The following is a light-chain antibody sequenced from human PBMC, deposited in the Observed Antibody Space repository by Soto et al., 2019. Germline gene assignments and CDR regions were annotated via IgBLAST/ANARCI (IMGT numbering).Light chain of an antibody. CDR3: SSYTSSSTYV. J-gene: IGLJ1*01. V-gene: IGLV2-14*01. CDR1: SSDVGGYNY. Sequence: QSALTQPASVSGSPGQSITISCTGTSSDVGGYNYVSWCQQHPGKAPKLMIYEVNNRPSGVSNRFSGSKSGNTASPTISGLQAEDEADYYCSSYTSSSTYVFGTGTKVTVL. CDR2: EVN.